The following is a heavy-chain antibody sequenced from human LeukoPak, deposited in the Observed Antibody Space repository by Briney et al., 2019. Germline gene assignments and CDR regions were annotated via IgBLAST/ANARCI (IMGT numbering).Heavy chain of an antibody. Sequence: PSETLSLTCTVSGGSISSSSYYWGWIRQPPGKGLEWIGSIYYSGSTYYNPSLKSRVTISVDTSKNQFSLKLSSVTAADTAVYYCASGITMIPDYWGQGTLVTVSS. CDR1: GGSISSSSYY. V-gene: IGHV4-39*01. J-gene: IGHJ4*02. CDR3: ASGITMIPDY. D-gene: IGHD3-22*01. CDR2: IYYSGST.